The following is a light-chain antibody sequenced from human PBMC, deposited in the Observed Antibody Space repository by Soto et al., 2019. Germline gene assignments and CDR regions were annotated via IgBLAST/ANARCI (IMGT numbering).Light chain of an antibody. J-gene: IGKJ2*01. CDR3: KQNNNGPTYP. Sequence: EIVMTQSPATLSVSPGERATLSCRASQSISSSLAWYQQKPGQAPRLLIYGASTRATGIPARFSGSGSGTEFTLTISSLKSEDFAFYYCKQNNNGPTYPFGKGPKREIK. CDR1: QSISSS. CDR2: GAS. V-gene: IGKV3-15*01.